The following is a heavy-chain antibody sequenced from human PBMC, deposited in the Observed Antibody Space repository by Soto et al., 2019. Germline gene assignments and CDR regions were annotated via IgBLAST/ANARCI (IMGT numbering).Heavy chain of an antibody. V-gene: IGHV1-18*01. CDR3: ARDRDPPLFWSGYKHYLDY. CDR2: ISPYNGNA. CDR1: GYTFTSYG. J-gene: IGHJ4*02. D-gene: IGHD3-3*01. Sequence: QVQLVQSGAEVKKPGASVKVACKTSGYTFTSYGISWVRQAPGQGLEWMGWISPYNGNACSTQKLQGRVTMTTDTSTSTAYMELRSLKYDDTAVYYCARDRDPPLFWSGYKHYLDYWGQGTLVTVSS.